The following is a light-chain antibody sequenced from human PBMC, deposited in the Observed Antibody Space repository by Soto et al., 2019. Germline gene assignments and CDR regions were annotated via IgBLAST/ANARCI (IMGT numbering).Light chain of an antibody. Sequence: QSVLTQPRSVSGSPGQSVIISCTGTSSDVGAFNYVSWYQHHPGKAPKLMIYDVSKRPSGVPARFPGSKSGNTASLTISGLQAEDEADYFCCSYAGTYTFVFGTGTKVTVL. V-gene: IGLV2-11*01. CDR1: SSDVGAFNY. CDR3: CSYAGTYTFV. CDR2: DVS. J-gene: IGLJ1*01.